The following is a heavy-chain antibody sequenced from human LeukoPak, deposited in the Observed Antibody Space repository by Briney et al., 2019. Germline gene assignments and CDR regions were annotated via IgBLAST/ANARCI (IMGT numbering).Heavy chain of an antibody. CDR1: GFTFSNYW. J-gene: IGHJ4*02. CDR3: ARAADYYASGIFY. V-gene: IGHV3-74*01. CDR2: LNTDGSTT. D-gene: IGHD3-10*01. Sequence: GGSLRLSCAASGFTFSNYWMHWVRQAPGKGLVWVSRLNTDGSTTTYADSVKGRFTISRDNAKNTLYLQMNSLRAEDTAVYYCARAADYYASGIFYWGQGALVTVSS.